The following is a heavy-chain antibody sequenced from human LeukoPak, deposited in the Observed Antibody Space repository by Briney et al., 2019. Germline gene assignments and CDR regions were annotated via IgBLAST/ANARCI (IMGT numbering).Heavy chain of an antibody. CDR3: ARFSYGGGGYFDY. Sequence: ASVKVSCKASGYTFTNYYMHWVRQAPGQGLEWMGIINPSGGSTSYAQKLQSRVTMTRDTSTSTVYMELSSLRSEDTAVYYCARFSYGGGGYFDYWGQGTLVTVSS. CDR2: INPSGGST. CDR1: GYTFTNYY. V-gene: IGHV1-46*04. J-gene: IGHJ4*02. D-gene: IGHD5-18*01.